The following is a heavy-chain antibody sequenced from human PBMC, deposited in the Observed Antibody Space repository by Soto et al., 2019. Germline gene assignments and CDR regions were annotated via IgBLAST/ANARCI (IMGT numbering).Heavy chain of an antibody. CDR1: GGSISSGDYY. CDR2: IYYRGST. V-gene: IGHV4-30-4*01. Sequence: QVQLQESGPGLVKPSQTLSLTCTVSGGSISSGDYYWSWIRQPPGKGLEWIGYIYYRGSTYYNPSLKSRVTISVDTSKNQFSLKLSSVTAADTAVYYCARDREQLGRSFDYWGQGTLVTVSS. D-gene: IGHD6-6*01. CDR3: ARDREQLGRSFDY. J-gene: IGHJ4*02.